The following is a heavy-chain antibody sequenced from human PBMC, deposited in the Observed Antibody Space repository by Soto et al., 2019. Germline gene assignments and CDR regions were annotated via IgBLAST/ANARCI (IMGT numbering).Heavy chain of an antibody. D-gene: IGHD2-15*01. CDR2: IIPILGIA. CDR1: GGTFSSYT. Sequence: QVQLVQSGAEVKKPGSSVKVSCKASGGTFSSYTISWVRQAPGQGLEWMGRIIPILGIANYAQKFQGRVTITADKSTSTAYMELSSLRSEDTAVYYCARERGRSPYWYFDLWGRGTLVTVSS. CDR3: ARERGRSPYWYFDL. V-gene: IGHV1-69*08. J-gene: IGHJ2*01.